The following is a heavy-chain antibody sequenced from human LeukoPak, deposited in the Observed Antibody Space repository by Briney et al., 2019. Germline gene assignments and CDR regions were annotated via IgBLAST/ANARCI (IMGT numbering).Heavy chain of an antibody. J-gene: IGHJ3*02. D-gene: IGHD1-26*01. V-gene: IGHV3-30-3*01. Sequence: GGSLRLSCAASGFTFDNYAMHWVRQAPGKGLEWVALISNDGTNKYYADSVKGRFTMSRDNSKSTVYLQVNSLRAEDTAVYYCAVGLTIWGQGTMLTVSS. CDR2: ISNDGTNK. CDR1: GFTFDNYA. CDR3: AVGLTI.